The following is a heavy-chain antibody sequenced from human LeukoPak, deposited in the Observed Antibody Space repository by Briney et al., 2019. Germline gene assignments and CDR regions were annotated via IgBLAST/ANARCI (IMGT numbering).Heavy chain of an antibody. CDR1: GYTFTSYD. V-gene: IGHV1-8*01. D-gene: IGHD6-6*01. CDR3: ARGASSSSKRGRRYYFDY. Sequence: ASVKVSCKASGYTFTSYDINWVRQATGQGLEWMGWMNPNSGNTGYAQKFQGRVTMTRNTSISTACMELSSLRSEDTAVYYCARGASSSSKRGRRYYFDYWGQGTLVTVSS. CDR2: MNPNSGNT. J-gene: IGHJ4*02.